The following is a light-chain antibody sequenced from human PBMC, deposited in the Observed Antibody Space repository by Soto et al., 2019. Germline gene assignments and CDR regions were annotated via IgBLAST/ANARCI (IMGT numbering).Light chain of an antibody. CDR1: SSDVGSYNL. V-gene: IGLV2-23*02. CDR2: EVS. CDR3: CSYAGTTYV. J-gene: IGLJ1*01. Sequence: QAVVTQPASVSGSPGQSITISCTGTSSDVGSYNLVSWYQQHPGKAPKLMIYEVSTRPSGVSNRFSGSKSGNTASLTIAGLQAEDEADYYCCSYAGTTYVFGTGTQLTVL.